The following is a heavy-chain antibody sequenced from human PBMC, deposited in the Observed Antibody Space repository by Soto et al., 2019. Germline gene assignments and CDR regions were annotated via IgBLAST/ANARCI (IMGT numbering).Heavy chain of an antibody. CDR3: ASFKYYYDSSGSGFDY. V-gene: IGHV4-59*01. D-gene: IGHD3-22*01. CDR2: IYYSGST. Sequence: PSETLSLTCTVSGGSISSYYWSWIRQPPGKGLEWIGYIYYSGSTNYNPSLKSRVTISVDTSKNQFSLKLSSVTAADTAVYYCASFKYYYDSSGSGFDYWGQGTLVTVSS. CDR1: GGSISSYY. J-gene: IGHJ4*02.